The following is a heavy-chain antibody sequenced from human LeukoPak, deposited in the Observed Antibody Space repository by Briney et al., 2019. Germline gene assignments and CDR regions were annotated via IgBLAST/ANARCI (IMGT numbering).Heavy chain of an antibody. CDR3: ARDPSQTTHGYFDL. CDR2: ISSSGSTI. V-gene: IGHV3-48*03. D-gene: IGHD4-11*01. CDR1: GFTFRTYA. Sequence: GGSLRLSCAASGFTFRTYAMAWVRQAPGKGLEWVSYISSSGSTIYYADSVKGRFTISRDNAKNSLYLQMNSLRAEDTAVYYCARDPSQTTHGYFDLWGRGTLVTVSS. J-gene: IGHJ2*01.